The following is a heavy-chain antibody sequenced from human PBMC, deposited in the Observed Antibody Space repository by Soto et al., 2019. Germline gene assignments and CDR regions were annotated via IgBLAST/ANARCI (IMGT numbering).Heavy chain of an antibody. Sequence: QVQLVESGGGVVQPGRSLRLSCAASGFTFSSYGMHWVRQAPGKGLEWVAVIWYDGSNKYYADSVKGRFTISRDNSKNTLYLRMNSLRAEDTAVYYCARVGQWELLEGFGYWGQGTLVTVSS. V-gene: IGHV3-33*01. CDR1: GFTFSSYG. CDR3: ARVGQWELLEGFGY. CDR2: IWYDGSNK. J-gene: IGHJ4*02. D-gene: IGHD1-26*01.